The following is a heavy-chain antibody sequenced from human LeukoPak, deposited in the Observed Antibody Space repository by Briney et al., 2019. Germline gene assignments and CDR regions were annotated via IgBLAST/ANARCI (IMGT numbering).Heavy chain of an antibody. Sequence: SETLSLTCTVSGGSISSSSYYWGWIRQPPGKGLEWIGSIYYSGSTYYNPSLKSRVTISVDTSKNQFSLKLSSATAADTAVYYCARKDGGGGAFDIWGQGTMVTVSS. J-gene: IGHJ3*02. CDR2: IYYSGST. V-gene: IGHV4-39*01. D-gene: IGHD3-16*01. CDR1: GGSISSSSYY. CDR3: ARKDGGGGAFDI.